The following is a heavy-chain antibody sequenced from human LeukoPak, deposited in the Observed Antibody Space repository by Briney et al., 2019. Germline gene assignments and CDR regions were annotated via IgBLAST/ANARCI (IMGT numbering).Heavy chain of an antibody. Sequence: TPSETLSLTGTVTGSSISSNDWWNWVRQPPGKELERIGEIYHSGSTNYNPSLKSRITISVDKSKNQFSLILSSVTAADTAVYYCAGGGIAVAGTWGQDYWGQGTLVTVSS. CDR1: GSSISSNDW. CDR3: AGGGIAVAGTWGQDY. D-gene: IGHD6-19*01. CDR2: IYHSGST. J-gene: IGHJ4*02. V-gene: IGHV4-4*02.